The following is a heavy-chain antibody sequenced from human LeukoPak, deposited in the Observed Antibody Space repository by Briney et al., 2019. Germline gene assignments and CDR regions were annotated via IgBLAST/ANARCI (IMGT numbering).Heavy chain of an antibody. Sequence: GGSLRLSCAASGFTFSSYAMSWVRQAPGKGLEWVSAISGSGGGTYYADSVKGRFTISRDNSKNTLYLQMNSLRAEDTAVYYCAKTALGVGATQRDPWYYYYGMDVWGQGTTVTVSS. D-gene: IGHD1-26*01. CDR1: GFTFSSYA. V-gene: IGHV3-23*01. CDR2: ISGSGGGT. J-gene: IGHJ6*02. CDR3: AKTALGVGATQRDPWYYYYGMDV.